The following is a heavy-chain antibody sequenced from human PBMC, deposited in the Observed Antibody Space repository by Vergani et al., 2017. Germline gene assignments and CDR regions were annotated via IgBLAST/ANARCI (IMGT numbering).Heavy chain of an antibody. J-gene: IGHJ4*02. Sequence: QVQLQESGPGLVKPSETLSLTCAVSGYSISSGYYWGWVRQPPGKGLVGIGSIYHSGSTYYNPSIKSRVTITVDTSKNQFSRKLTSVTAADTAVDYCALRTIPSQFDYWGQGTLVTVSS. CDR2: IYHSGST. CDR3: ALRTIPSQFDY. V-gene: IGHV4-38-2*01. CDR1: GYSISSGYY. D-gene: IGHD4/OR15-4a*01.